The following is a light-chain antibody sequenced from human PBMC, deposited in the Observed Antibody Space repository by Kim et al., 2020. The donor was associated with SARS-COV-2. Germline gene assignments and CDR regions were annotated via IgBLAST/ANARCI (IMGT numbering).Light chain of an antibody. V-gene: IGLV2-14*03. CDR1: ISDVGGYNY. Sequence: SITISCTGTISDVGGYNYVSWYQQHPGKAPKLMIYDVNNRPSGVSNRFSGSKSGNTASLTISGLQAEDEADYYCSSYTSSSTPYVFGTGTKVTVL. CDR3: SSYTSSSTPYV. J-gene: IGLJ1*01. CDR2: DVN.